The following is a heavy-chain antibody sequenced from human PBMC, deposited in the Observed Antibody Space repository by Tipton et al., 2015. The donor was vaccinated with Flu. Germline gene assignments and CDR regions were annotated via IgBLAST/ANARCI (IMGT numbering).Heavy chain of an antibody. CDR3: ARRDYSNYVSEPKNWFDS. J-gene: IGHJ5*01. D-gene: IGHD4-11*01. CDR1: GYSIRSSNYY. CDR2: IFHSGES. V-gene: IGHV4-38-2*01. Sequence: TLSLTCAVSGYSIRSSNYYWGWIRQPPGKGLEWIGNIFHSGESNHNPSLKSQVTMSVDTSKNQFSLKLSSVTAADTAVYYCARRDYSNYVSEPKNWFDSWGQGALVTVSS.